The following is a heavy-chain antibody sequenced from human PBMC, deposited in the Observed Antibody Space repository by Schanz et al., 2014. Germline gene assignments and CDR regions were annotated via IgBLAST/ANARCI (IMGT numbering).Heavy chain of an antibody. CDR3: ARVHIATYHYNSPGAFDI. CDR2: INAHTGNT. J-gene: IGHJ3*02. CDR1: GYIFGSHG. V-gene: IGHV1-18*01. Sequence: QLMQSGSEVRKPGASVKVSCKASGYIFGSHGMTWVRQAPGQGPELMGWINAHTGNTQYAQKFQGRVNMTRDTVTTTLHLELTRRRTDDTAIYYCARVHIATYHYNSPGAFDIWGQGTRVTVSS. D-gene: IGHD3-10*01.